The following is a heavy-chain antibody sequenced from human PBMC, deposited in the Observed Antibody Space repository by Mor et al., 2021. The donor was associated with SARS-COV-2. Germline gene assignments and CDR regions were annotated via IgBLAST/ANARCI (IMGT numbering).Heavy chain of an antibody. CDR3: ARDSPFDYYFDY. D-gene: IGHD3-9*01. Sequence: TFQGRVTMTADTSTSTAYMELRSLTSDDTAVYYCARDSPFDYYFDYWGQGPLVTVSS. J-gene: IGHJ4*02. V-gene: IGHV1-18*01.